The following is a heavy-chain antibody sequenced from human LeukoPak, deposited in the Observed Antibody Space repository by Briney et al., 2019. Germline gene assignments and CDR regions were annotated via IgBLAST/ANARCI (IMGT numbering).Heavy chain of an antibody. Sequence: PGGSLRLSCAASGFTFSSYAMHWVRQAPGKGLEWVAVIWYDGSNKYYADSVKGRFTISRDNSKNTLYLQMNSLRAEDTAVYYCARASYGDYVRDAFDIWGQGTMVTVSS. V-gene: IGHV3-33*08. J-gene: IGHJ3*02. CDR1: GFTFSSYA. CDR2: IWYDGSNK. D-gene: IGHD4-17*01. CDR3: ARASYGDYVRDAFDI.